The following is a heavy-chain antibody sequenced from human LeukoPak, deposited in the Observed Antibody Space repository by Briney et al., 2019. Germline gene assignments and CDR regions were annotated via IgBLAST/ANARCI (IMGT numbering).Heavy chain of an antibody. V-gene: IGHV3-48*04. D-gene: IGHD6-19*01. J-gene: IGHJ4*02. CDR2: ISSSGSTI. Sequence: GGSLRLSCAASGFTFSSYSMNWVRQAPGKGLEWVSSISSSGSTIYYADSVKGRFTISRDNAKNSLYLQMNSLRAEDTAVYYCARDKVQPGIAVAAHFDYWGQGTLVTVSS. CDR3: ARDKVQPGIAVAAHFDY. CDR1: GFTFSSYS.